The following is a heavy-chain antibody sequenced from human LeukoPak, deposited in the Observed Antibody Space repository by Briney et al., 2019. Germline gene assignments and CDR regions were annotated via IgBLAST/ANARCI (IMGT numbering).Heavy chain of an antibody. J-gene: IGHJ4*02. CDR3: ARGHIGVPFDY. Sequence: ASVTVSFKSSGYTFTTYGISWVRQAPGQGLEWMGWIGPYNGNTNSAQKVQGRVTMTTDTSTSTAYMELRSLRSDDTAVYYCARGHIGVPFDYWGQGTLVTVSS. V-gene: IGHV1-18*01. CDR2: IGPYNGNT. D-gene: IGHD3-10*01. CDR1: GYTFTTYG.